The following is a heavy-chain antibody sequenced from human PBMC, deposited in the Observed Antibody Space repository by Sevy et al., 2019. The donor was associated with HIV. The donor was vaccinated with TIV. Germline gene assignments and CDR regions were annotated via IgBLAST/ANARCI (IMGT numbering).Heavy chain of an antibody. CDR2: IYDSGST. CDR1: GGPVSGHF. J-gene: IGHJ4*02. CDR3: ARGAATVYYDTSGFSPSLYL. Sequence: SETLSLTCTVSGGPVSGHFWSWIRQPPGKGLEWIAYIYDSGSTNYNASLRSRVTISIDTSNNQFSLKVTSVTAADTAVYYCARGAATVYYDTSGFSPSLYLWGQGTLVTVSS. V-gene: IGHV4-59*02. D-gene: IGHD3-22*01.